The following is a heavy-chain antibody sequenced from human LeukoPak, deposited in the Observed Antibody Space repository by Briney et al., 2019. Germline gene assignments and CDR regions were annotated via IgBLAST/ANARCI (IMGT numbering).Heavy chain of an antibody. J-gene: IGHJ4*02. CDR2: IYTSGST. V-gene: IGHV3-66*01. CDR1: GFTVSSNY. Sequence: GGSLRLSCAASGFTVSSNYMNWVRQAPGKGLEWVSVIYTSGSTYYADSVKGRFTISRDNSKNTLDLQMNNLRAEDTAVYYCARDTPAAGTRYFDYWGRGTLVTVSS. D-gene: IGHD6-13*01. CDR3: ARDTPAAGTRYFDY.